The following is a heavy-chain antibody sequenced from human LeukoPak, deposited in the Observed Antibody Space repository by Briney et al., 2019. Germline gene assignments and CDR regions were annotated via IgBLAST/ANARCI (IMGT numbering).Heavy chain of an antibody. Sequence: GASVKVSCKASGYTFTSYGISWVRQAPGQGLEWMGWISTYNGNTNYAQELQGRVTMTTDTSTSTDYMELRSLRSDDTAVYYCARFWSGYYTFDYWGQGTLVTVSS. D-gene: IGHD3-3*01. J-gene: IGHJ4*02. CDR3: ARFWSGYYTFDY. CDR2: ISTYNGNT. V-gene: IGHV1-18*01. CDR1: GYTFTSYG.